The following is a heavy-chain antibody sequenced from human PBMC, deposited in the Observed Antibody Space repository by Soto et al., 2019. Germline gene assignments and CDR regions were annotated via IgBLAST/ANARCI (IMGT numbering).Heavy chain of an antibody. D-gene: IGHD4-17*01. CDR3: AKERRTTVITYTPSKWFDP. CDR1: GFTFSSYA. V-gene: IGHV3-23*01. J-gene: IGHJ5*02. CDR2: ISGSGGST. Sequence: EVQLLESGGGLVQPGGSLRLSCAASGFTFSSYAMSWVRQAPGKGLEWVSAISGSGGSTYYADSVKGRFTISRDNSKNALYLQMNSRRAEDTAVYYCAKERRTTVITYTPSKWFDPWGQGTLVTVSS.